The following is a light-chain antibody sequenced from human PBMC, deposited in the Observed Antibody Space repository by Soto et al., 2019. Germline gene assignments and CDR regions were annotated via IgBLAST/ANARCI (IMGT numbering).Light chain of an antibody. CDR1: SSNVASVYD. CDR3: QSFDNSLSAWV. J-gene: IGLJ3*02. V-gene: IGLV1-40*01. Sequence: QPVLTQPPSVSGAPGQRVAISCTVSSSNVASVYDVHWFQKLPGRAPKLLIHGNTIRPSGVPDRFSGSKSGTSASLAITGLQAEDEADYYCQSFDNSLSAWVFGGGTKVTVL. CDR2: GNT.